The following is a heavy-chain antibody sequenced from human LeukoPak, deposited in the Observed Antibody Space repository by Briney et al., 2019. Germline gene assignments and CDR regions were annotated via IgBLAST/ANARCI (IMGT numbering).Heavy chain of an antibody. CDR3: ARDGYYYGSGSYYPFDY. Sequence: SETLSLTCTVSGGSISSSSYYWGWIRQPPGKGLEWIGSIYYSGSTYYNPSLKSRVTISVDTSKNQFSLKLSSVTAADTAVYYCARDGYYYGSGSYYPFDYWGQGTLVTVSS. J-gene: IGHJ4*02. D-gene: IGHD3-10*01. CDR1: GGSISSSSYY. CDR2: IYYSGST. V-gene: IGHV4-39*07.